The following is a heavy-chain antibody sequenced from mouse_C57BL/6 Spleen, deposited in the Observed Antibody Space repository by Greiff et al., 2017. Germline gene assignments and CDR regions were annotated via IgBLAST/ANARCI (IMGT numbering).Heavy chain of an antibody. CDR3: AREGAGPYYFDY. CDR1: GYTFTDYY. V-gene: IGHV1-76*01. D-gene: IGHD3-3*01. J-gene: IGHJ2*01. Sequence: VQLQQSGAELVRPGASVKLSCKASGYTFTDYYINWVKQRPGQGLEWIARIYPGSGNTYYNEKFKGKATLTAEKSSSTAYMQLSSLTSEDSAVYFCAREGAGPYYFDYWGQGTTLTVSS. CDR2: IYPGSGNT.